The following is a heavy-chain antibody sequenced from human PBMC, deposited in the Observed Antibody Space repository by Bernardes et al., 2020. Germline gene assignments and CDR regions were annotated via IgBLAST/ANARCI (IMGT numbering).Heavy chain of an antibody. D-gene: IGHD6-13*01. CDR1: GFTFSSYS. V-gene: IGHV3-21*01. CDR3: ARDQQLVPRRFDY. Sequence: GGSLRLSCAASGFTFSSYSMNWVRQAPGKGLEWVSSISSSSSYIYYADSVKGRFTISRDNAKNSLYLQMNSLRAEDTAVYYCARDQQLVPRRFDYWGQGTLVTVSS. CDR2: ISSSSSYI. J-gene: IGHJ4*02.